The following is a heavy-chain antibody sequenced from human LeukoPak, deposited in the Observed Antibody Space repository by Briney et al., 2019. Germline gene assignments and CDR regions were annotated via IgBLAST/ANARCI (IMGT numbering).Heavy chain of an antibody. CDR1: GFTFSSYT. Sequence: GGSLRLSCAASGFTFSSYTMNWVRQAPGKGLEWLAFIRYDGSNKNYADFVKGRFTISRDNTKNSLYLQMNSLRAEDTAVYYCAKDGGSDPDSFDIWGQGTMVTVSS. CDR2: IRYDGSNK. V-gene: IGHV3-30*02. J-gene: IGHJ3*02. CDR3: AKDGGSDPDSFDI. D-gene: IGHD2-15*01.